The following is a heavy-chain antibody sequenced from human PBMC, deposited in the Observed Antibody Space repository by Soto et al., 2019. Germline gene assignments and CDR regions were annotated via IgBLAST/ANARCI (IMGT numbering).Heavy chain of an antibody. CDR2: MSAHNGNT. J-gene: IGHJ4*02. V-gene: IGHV1-18*01. CDR1: GYAFTTYG. Sequence: QVHLVQSGAEVKKPGASVKVSCQGSGYAFTTYGITWVRQAPGQGIEWMGWMSAHNGNTNYAQKLQGRVTVTRDTSTSTAYMELRILRYDDTAVYYCARGRYGDYGGQGALVTVSS. CDR3: ARGRYGDY. D-gene: IGHD1-1*01.